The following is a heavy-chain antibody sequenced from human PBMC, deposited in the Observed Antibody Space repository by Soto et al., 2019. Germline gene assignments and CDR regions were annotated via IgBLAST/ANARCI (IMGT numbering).Heavy chain of an antibody. V-gene: IGHV1-69*06. CDR1: GGTFSSYA. Sequence: ASVKVSCKASGGTFSSYAISWVRQAPGQGLEWMGGIIPIFGTANYAQKFQGRVTITADKSTSTAYMELSSVTDADTALYYCARGRGYSYGPYYFDYWGQGTLVTVSS. CDR2: IIPIFGTA. J-gene: IGHJ4*02. D-gene: IGHD5-18*01. CDR3: ARGRGYSYGPYYFDY.